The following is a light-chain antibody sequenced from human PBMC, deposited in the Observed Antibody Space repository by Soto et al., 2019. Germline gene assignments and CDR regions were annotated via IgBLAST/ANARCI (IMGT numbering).Light chain of an antibody. CDR2: DAS. CDR1: QSVSSY. J-gene: IGKJ1*01. V-gene: IGKV3-11*01. CDR3: QQHISWHT. Sequence: EIVLTQSPATLSLSPGERATLSCRASQSVSSYLAWYQQKPGQAPRLLIYDASNRTTGIPARFSGSGSGTDFTLTISILEPEDLAVYYCQQHISWHTVGQGTKVELK.